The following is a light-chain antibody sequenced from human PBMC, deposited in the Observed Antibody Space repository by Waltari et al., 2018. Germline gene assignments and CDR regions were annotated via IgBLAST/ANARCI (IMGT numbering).Light chain of an antibody. CDR1: QSVSSY. J-gene: IGKJ2*03. Sequence: VILTQSPATLSLSPGERATLSCRASQSVSSYLAWYQQKPGQAPRLLIYSASSRATGIPDRFSGYGSGTDFTLTISSLESEDAGVYHCYQHYSGNSFGQGTKVEIK. CDR3: YQHYSGNS. CDR2: SAS. V-gene: IGKV3-11*01.